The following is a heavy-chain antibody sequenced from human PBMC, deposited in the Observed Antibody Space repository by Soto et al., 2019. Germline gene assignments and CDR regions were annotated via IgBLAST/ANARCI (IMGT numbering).Heavy chain of an antibody. CDR1: GGSISSYY. Sequence: TSETLSLTCTVSGGSISSYYWSWIRQPPGKGLEWIGYIYYSGSTNYNPSLKSRVTISVDTSKNQFSLKLRSVTAADTAVYYCVRDGTKTLRDWFDPWGQGISVTVSS. J-gene: IGHJ5*02. CDR3: VRDGTKTLRDWFDP. V-gene: IGHV4-59*12. CDR2: IYYSGST. D-gene: IGHD1-1*01.